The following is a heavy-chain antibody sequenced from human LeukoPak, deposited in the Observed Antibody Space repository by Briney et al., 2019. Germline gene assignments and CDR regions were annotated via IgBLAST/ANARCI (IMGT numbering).Heavy chain of an antibody. D-gene: IGHD3-3*01. Sequence: SETLSLTCAVYGGSFSGYYWSWIRQPPGKGLEWVGEINHSGSNNYNPSLKSRVTISVDTSKNQFSLKLSSVTAADTAVYYCARGEGDISIFGVVITNWFDPWGQGTLVTVSS. CDR3: ARGEGDISIFGVVITNWFDP. J-gene: IGHJ5*02. CDR1: GGSFSGYY. CDR2: INHSGSN. V-gene: IGHV4-34*01.